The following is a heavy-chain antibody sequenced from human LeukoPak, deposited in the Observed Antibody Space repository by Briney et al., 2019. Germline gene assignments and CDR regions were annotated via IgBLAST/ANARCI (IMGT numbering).Heavy chain of an antibody. V-gene: IGHV4-61*02. Sequence: PSETLSLTCTVSGGSISSNNYYWSWIRQPAGKGLEWIGRISPSGSTNYNPSLKSRVTISVDRSKNQFSLKLSSVTAAVTAVYYCARDQSIAARARFDPWGQGTLVTVSS. CDR2: ISPSGST. D-gene: IGHD6-6*01. CDR3: ARDQSIAARARFDP. CDR1: GGSISSNNYY. J-gene: IGHJ5*02.